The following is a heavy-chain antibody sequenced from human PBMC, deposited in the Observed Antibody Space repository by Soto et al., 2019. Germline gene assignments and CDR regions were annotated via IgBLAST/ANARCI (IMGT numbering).Heavy chain of an antibody. V-gene: IGHV4-61*01. D-gene: IGHD3-3*01. CDR3: ARGSDGMDV. J-gene: IGHJ6*02. CDR1: GGSVSSGSYY. CDR2: IYYSGST. Sequence: QVQLQESGPGLVKPSETLSLTCTVSGGSVSSGSYYWSWIRQPPGKGLEWIGYIYYSGSTNYNPSRTSRVTISVDTSKNQFSLKLSSVTAADTAVYYCARGSDGMDVWGQGTTVTVSS.